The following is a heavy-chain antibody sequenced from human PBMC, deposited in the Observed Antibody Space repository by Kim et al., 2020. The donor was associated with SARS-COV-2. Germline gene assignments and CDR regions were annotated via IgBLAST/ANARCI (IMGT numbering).Heavy chain of an antibody. CDR3: AKDRLYGSEYADYGMDV. Sequence: GGSLRLSCAASGFTFDDYAMHWVRQAPGKGLEWVSGISWNSGSIGYADSVKGRFTISRDNAKNSLYLQMNSLRAEDTALYYCAKDRLYGSEYADYGMDVWGQGTTVTVSS. D-gene: IGHD3-10*01. CDR2: ISWNSGSI. CDR1: GFTFDDYA. V-gene: IGHV3-9*01. J-gene: IGHJ6*02.